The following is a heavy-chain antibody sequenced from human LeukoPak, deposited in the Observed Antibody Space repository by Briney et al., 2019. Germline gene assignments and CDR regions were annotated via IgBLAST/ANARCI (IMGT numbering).Heavy chain of an antibody. CDR3: VRGLRGPDY. CDR2: VNNDGSGT. Sequence: GGSLRLSCAAYGFTFSSYWMHWVRQAPGKGLMWVSRVNNDGSGTVYADSVEGRFTISRDNAKNTVYLQMNSLRADDTAVYYCVRGLRGPDYWGQGTQVTVSS. V-gene: IGHV3-74*01. D-gene: IGHD3-10*01. CDR1: GFTFSSYW. J-gene: IGHJ4*02.